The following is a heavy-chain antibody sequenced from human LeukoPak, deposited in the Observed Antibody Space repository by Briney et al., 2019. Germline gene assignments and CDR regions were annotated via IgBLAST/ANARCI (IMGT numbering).Heavy chain of an antibody. J-gene: IGHJ4*02. D-gene: IGHD3-22*01. CDR2: ISAYNGNT. CDR3: ARKPNYYDSSGYYFDY. Sequence: ASVKVSCKASGYTFTSYGISWVRQAPGQGLEWMGWISAYNGNTNYAQKLQGRVTMTTDTSTSTAYMELRSQRSDDTAVYYCARKPNYYDSSGYYFDYWGQGTLVTVSS. V-gene: IGHV1-18*01. CDR1: GYTFTSYG.